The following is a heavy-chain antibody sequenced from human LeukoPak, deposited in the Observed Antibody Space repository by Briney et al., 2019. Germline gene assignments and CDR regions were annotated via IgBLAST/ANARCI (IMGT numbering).Heavy chain of an antibody. CDR2: IRGSGDST. CDR1: GFTFSKYA. V-gene: IGHV3-23*01. Sequence: PGGSLRLSCAASGFTFSKYAMSWVRQAPGKGLEWVSTIRGSGDSTYYADSVKGRFTIYGDSSKNTLYLQMDSLRAEDTAIYYCAKHVVPAAKLDAFDIWGQGTMVTVSS. J-gene: IGHJ3*02. CDR3: AKHVVPAAKLDAFDI. D-gene: IGHD2-2*01.